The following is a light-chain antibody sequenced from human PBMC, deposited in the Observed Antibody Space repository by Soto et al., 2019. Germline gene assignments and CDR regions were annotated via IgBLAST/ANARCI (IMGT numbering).Light chain of an antibody. J-gene: IGKJ5*01. CDR1: QSISSY. CDR2: AAS. CDR3: QQSYSTPRIT. Sequence: DIQMTQSPSSLSASVGDRVTITCRASQSISSYLNWYQQKPGKAPKLLIYAASSLQSGVPSRFXGSGSGTDXTXTISSLQPEDFATYYCQQSYSTPRITFGQGTRLEIK. V-gene: IGKV1-39*01.